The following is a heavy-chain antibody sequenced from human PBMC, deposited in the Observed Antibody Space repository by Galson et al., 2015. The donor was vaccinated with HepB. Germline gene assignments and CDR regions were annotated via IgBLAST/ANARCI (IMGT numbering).Heavy chain of an antibody. D-gene: IGHD3-16*01. J-gene: IGHJ4*02. V-gene: IGHV2-5*01. Sequence: PALVKPTQTLTLTCTFSGFSLTTSGVGVGWIRQPPGKALEWLALIYWNDDKRYSPSLRSRLTITKDTSRNQVVLTMTNMDPVDTGTYYCAHSRKLGMNFGFWGQGNLVTVSS. CDR1: GFSLTTSGVG. CDR2: IYWNDDK. CDR3: AHSRKLGMNFGF.